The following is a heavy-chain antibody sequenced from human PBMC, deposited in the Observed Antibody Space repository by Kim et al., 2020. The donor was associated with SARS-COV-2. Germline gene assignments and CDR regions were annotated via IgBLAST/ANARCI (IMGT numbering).Heavy chain of an antibody. CDR3: ARNPGGIAAA. D-gene: IGHD6-13*01. V-gene: IGHV6-1*01. J-gene: IGHJ4*02. CDR2: YK. Sequence: YKDYDISVKSRITINPDTSKNQFSLQLNSVTPEDTAVYYCARNPGGIAAAWGQGTLVTVSS.